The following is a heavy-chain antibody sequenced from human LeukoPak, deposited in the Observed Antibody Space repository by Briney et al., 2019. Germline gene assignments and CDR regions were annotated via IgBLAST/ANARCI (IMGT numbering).Heavy chain of an antibody. CDR3: ASGSGSYRTPYYYMDV. J-gene: IGHJ6*03. Sequence: GGSLRLSCAASGFTASSNYMSRVRQAPGKGLERVSVIYSGGSTYYADSVKGRFTISRDNSKNTLYLQMNSLRAEDTAVYYCASGSGSYRTPYYYMDVWGTGTTVTVSS. CDR2: IYSGGST. D-gene: IGHD3-10*01. CDR1: GFTASSNY. V-gene: IGHV3-53*01.